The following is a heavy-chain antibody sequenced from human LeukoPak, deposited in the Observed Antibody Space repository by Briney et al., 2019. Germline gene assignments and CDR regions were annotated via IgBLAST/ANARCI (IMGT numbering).Heavy chain of an antibody. Sequence: GGSLRLSCAASGFIFSTYGMHWIRQAPGKGLQWVSGISGSGSDTYYTKSVKGRFTISGDNSKNTLYLQMNSLRAEDTAVYYCARDYGSGTSSPDAFDIWGQGSLVTVSS. CDR3: ARDYGSGTSSPDAFDI. V-gene: IGHV3-23*01. CDR2: ISGSGSDT. J-gene: IGHJ3*02. CDR1: GFIFSTYG. D-gene: IGHD3-10*01.